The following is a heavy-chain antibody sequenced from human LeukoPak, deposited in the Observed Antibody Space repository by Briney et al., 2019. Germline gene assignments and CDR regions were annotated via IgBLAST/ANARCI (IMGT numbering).Heavy chain of an antibody. J-gene: IGHJ5*02. CDR2: INPNSGGT. D-gene: IGHD6-13*01. CDR3: AREGPLIAGVPWFDH. CDR1: GYTFTGYY. Sequence: GASVKVSCKASGYTFTGYYMHWVRQAPGQGLEWMGWINPNSGGTNYAQKSEGRVTMTRDRSISTAYMELSSLRSDDTAVYYCAREGPLIAGVPWFDHWGQGTLVTVSS. V-gene: IGHV1-2*02.